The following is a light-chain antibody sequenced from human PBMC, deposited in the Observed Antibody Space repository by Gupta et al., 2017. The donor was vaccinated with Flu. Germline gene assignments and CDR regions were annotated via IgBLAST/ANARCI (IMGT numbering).Light chain of an antibody. Sequence: EIQMTQPPSTLSASVGDRVTITCRASQSISSWLAWYQQKPGKAPKLLIYKASSLESGVPSRFSGSGSGTEFTLTISSLQPDDFATYYCQQYNSYLLTFGGGTKVDIK. J-gene: IGKJ4*01. CDR1: QSISSW. CDR2: KAS. V-gene: IGKV1-5*03. CDR3: QQYNSYLLT.